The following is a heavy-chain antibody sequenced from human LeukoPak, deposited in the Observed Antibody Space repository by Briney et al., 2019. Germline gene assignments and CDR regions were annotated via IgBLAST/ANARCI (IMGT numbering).Heavy chain of an antibody. J-gene: IGHJ5*02. CDR3: ARGPVLGNWNYGRGFDP. CDR1: GGSISSGSYY. D-gene: IGHD1-7*01. V-gene: IGHV4-61*02. CDR2: IYTSGST. Sequence: SETLSLTCTVSGGSISSGSYYWSWIRQPAGKGLEWIGRIYTSGSTNYNPSLKSRVTISVDTSKNQFSLKLSSVTAADTAVYYCARGPVLGNWNYGRGFDPWGQGTLVTVSS.